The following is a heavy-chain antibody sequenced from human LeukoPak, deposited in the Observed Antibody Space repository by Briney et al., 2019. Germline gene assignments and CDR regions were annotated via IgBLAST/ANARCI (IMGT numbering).Heavy chain of an antibody. Sequence: ASVEVSCKASGYTFTTYYIHWVRQAPGQGLEWMGIISPSGGSTRYAQNFQGRITMTRDTSTSRVYMELSSLRSEDTAVYYCARGSGSDWTNFDCWGQGTLVTVSS. CDR1: GYTFTTYY. D-gene: IGHD6-19*01. CDR2: ISPSGGST. V-gene: IGHV1-46*01. CDR3: ARGSGSDWTNFDC. J-gene: IGHJ4*02.